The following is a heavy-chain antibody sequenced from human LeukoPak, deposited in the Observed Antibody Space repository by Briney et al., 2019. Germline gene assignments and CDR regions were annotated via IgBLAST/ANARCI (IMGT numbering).Heavy chain of an antibody. CDR1: GGTFSSYA. CDR2: IIPIFGTA. V-gene: IGHV1-69*13. D-gene: IGHD2-15*01. Sequence: GASVKVSCKASGGTFSSYAISWVRQAPGQGLEWMGGIIPIFGTANYAQKFQGRVTITADESTSTAYIELRSLRSEDTAVYYCASHCSGGSCYSGWFDPWGQGTLVTVSS. J-gene: IGHJ5*02. CDR3: ASHCSGGSCYSGWFDP.